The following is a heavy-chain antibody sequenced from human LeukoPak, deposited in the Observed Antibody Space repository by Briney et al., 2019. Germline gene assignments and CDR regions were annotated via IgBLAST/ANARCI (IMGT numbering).Heavy chain of an antibody. CDR1: GFTFSSYS. CDR3: ARDSGDYGDYVAFDI. Sequence: GGSLRLSCAASGFTFSSYSMNWVRQAPGKGLGWVSSISSSSSYIYYADSVKGRFTISRDNAKNSLYLQMNSLRAEDTAVYYCARDSGDYGDYVAFDIWGQGTMVTVSS. J-gene: IGHJ3*02. V-gene: IGHV3-21*01. D-gene: IGHD4-17*01. CDR2: ISSSSSYI.